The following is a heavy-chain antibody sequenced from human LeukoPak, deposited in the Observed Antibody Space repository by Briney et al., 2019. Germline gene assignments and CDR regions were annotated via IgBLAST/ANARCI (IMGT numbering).Heavy chain of an antibody. V-gene: IGHV4-34*01. D-gene: IGHD3-3*01. CDR3: ARLTPHYDFWSGYYHDAFDI. Sequence: SETLSLTCAVYGGSFSGYYWSWIRQPPGKGLEWIGEINHSGSTNYNPSLKSRVTISVDTSKNQFSLKLSSVTAADTAVYYCARLTPHYDFWSGYYHDAFDIWGQGTMVTVSS. CDR2: INHSGST. J-gene: IGHJ3*02. CDR1: GGSFSGYY.